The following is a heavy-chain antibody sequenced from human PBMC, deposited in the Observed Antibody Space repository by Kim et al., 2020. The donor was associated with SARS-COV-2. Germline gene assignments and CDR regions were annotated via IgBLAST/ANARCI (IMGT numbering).Heavy chain of an antibody. J-gene: IGHJ5*02. D-gene: IGHD3-10*01. V-gene: IGHV1-46*01. CDR3: ARGSGSGSYYSP. Sequence: TYTRKFKGRVTMTRDTSTSTVYMELSSLTSEDTAVYYCARGSGSGSYYSPWGQGTLVTVSS.